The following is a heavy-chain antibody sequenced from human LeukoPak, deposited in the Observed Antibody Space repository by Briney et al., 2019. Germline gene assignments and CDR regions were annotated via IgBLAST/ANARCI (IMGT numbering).Heavy chain of an antibody. J-gene: IGHJ4*02. CDR2: ISYDGSNK. V-gene: IGHV3-30*04. CDR1: GFAFSSFA. D-gene: IGHD6-13*01. CDR3: ARDFRPVVGAAGTFDY. Sequence: PGGSLRLSCAASGFAFSSFAMDWVRQAPGKGLEWVAVISYDGSNKYYAVSVKGRFTISRDNSKNTLYLQMNSLRAEDTAVYYCARDFRPVVGAAGTFDYWGQGTLVTVSS.